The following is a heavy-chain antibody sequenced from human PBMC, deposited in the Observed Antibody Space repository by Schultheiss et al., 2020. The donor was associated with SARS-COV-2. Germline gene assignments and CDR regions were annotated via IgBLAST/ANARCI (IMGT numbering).Heavy chain of an antibody. Sequence: SETLSLTCTVSGGSVSSGSYYWSWIRQPPGKGLEWIGYIYYSGSTNYNPSLESRVTMSVDTSKNQFSLKLNSVTAADTAVYYCARGPLWFGELLYRTPDYWGQGTLVTVSS. CDR1: GGSVSSGSYY. J-gene: IGHJ4*02. CDR3: ARGPLWFGELLYRTPDY. CDR2: IYYSGST. D-gene: IGHD3-10*01. V-gene: IGHV4-61*01.